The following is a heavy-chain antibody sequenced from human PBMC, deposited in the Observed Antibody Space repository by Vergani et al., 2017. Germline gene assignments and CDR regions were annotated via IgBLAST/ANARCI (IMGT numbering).Heavy chain of an antibody. Sequence: EVQLLESGGRLVQPGGSLRLSCVASGFAFSRYAMSWVRQAPGKGLEWVSGINCNGGSTGYADSVKGRFTISRDNAKNSLYLQMNSLRAEDTALYYCARERNAYYDFWSGYYTQYYFDYWGQGTLVTVSS. V-gene: IGHV3-20*04. CDR1: GFAFSRYA. CDR2: INCNGGST. CDR3: ARERNAYYDFWSGYYTQYYFDY. J-gene: IGHJ4*02. D-gene: IGHD3-3*01.